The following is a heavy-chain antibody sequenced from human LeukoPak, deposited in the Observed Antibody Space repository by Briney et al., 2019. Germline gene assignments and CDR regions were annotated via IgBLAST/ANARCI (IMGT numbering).Heavy chain of an antibody. CDR3: ATSPTFDP. J-gene: IGHJ5*02. CDR2: ISGSGDNT. CDR1: GVTFSSYA. Sequence: PGWSLRLCCAASGVTFSSYAMSWVRQTPGKGLEWVSAISGSGDNTYYADSVKGRFTISRDNSKNTLYLQMNHLRAEDTAVYYCATSPTFDPWGQGTLVTVSS. V-gene: IGHV3-23*01.